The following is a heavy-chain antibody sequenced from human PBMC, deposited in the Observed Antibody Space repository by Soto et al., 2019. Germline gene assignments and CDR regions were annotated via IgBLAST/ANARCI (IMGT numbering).Heavy chain of an antibody. J-gene: IGHJ4*01. V-gene: IGHV4-39*01. D-gene: IGHD6-13*01. Sequence: SETLSLTCTVSGGSITSSSFYWGWIRQPPGKGLEWIGDIFYSGATYYNPSLKSRVIISVDTPKNQFSLNLTSVTAADTSMYYCMRRRYGSSWRDYWGQGTLVTVSS. CDR2: IFYSGAT. CDR3: MRRRYGSSWRDY. CDR1: GGSITSSSFY.